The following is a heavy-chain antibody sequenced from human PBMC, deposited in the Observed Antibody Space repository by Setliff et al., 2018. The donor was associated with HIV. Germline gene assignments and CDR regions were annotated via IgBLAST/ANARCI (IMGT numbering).Heavy chain of an antibody. CDR1: GFAFSGHQ. Sequence: GSLRLSCAASGFAFSGHQMSWVRQAPGKGLEWVAKIKQDGSEKYYVDSVKGRFTISRDNAKNTLYLQMNGLRAEDTAIYFCAKVQQPFYFDSGGEGFDYWGQGTLVTVSS. D-gene: IGHD3-22*01. J-gene: IGHJ4*02. CDR3: AKVQQPFYFDSGGEGFDY. V-gene: IGHV3-7*03. CDR2: IKQDGSEK.